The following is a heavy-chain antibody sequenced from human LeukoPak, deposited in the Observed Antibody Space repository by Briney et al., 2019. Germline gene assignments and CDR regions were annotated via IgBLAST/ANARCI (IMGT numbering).Heavy chain of an antibody. CDR3: AKGGRYFDWYPFDY. D-gene: IGHD3-9*01. Sequence: GGSLRLSCAASGFTFSSYSMNWVRQAPGKGLEWVSAISGSGGSTYYADSVKGRFTISRDNSKNTLYLQMNSLRAEDTAVYYCAKGGRYFDWYPFDYWGQGTLVTVSS. CDR1: GFTFSSYS. J-gene: IGHJ4*02. V-gene: IGHV3-23*01. CDR2: ISGSGGST.